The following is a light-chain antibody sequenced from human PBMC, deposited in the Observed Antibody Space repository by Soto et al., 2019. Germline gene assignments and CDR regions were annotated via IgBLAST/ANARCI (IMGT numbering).Light chain of an antibody. CDR1: EGIRNE. J-gene: IGKJ1*01. V-gene: IGKV1-6*01. CDR2: AAS. CDR3: QQDYYSPWT. Sequence: AIQMTQSPSSLSASVGDRVTITCRASEGIRNELGWYQQKPGQAPKLLIYAASSLQSGVPARFSGSGSGTDFPPTISRLQHEDFANYYCQQDYYSPWTFGQGTKLEIK.